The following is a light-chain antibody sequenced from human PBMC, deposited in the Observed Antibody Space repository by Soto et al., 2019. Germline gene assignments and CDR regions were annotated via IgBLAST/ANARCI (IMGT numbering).Light chain of an antibody. V-gene: IGKV1-5*03. J-gene: IGKJ1*01. Sequence: DIQMTQSPSTLSASVGDRVTITCRASQTISNWLDWYQQKAGKAPKLLIYKASSLERGVPSRFSGSGSGTEFTLTISSLQPDDFATYYCQQYNGTFGQGTKVEIK. CDR2: KAS. CDR1: QTISNW. CDR3: QQYNGT.